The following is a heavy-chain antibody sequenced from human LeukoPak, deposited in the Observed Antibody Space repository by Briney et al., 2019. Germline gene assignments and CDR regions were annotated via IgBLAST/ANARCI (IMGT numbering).Heavy chain of an antibody. CDR1: GYTFTGYY. Sequence: ASVKVSCKASGYTFTGYYMHWVRQAPGQGLEWMGWINPNSGGTNYAQKFQGWVTMTRDTSISTAYMELSRQRSDDTAVYYCARLQWLDYDAFDIWGQGTMVTVSS. D-gene: IGHD6-19*01. J-gene: IGHJ3*02. CDR2: INPNSGGT. V-gene: IGHV1-2*04. CDR3: ARLQWLDYDAFDI.